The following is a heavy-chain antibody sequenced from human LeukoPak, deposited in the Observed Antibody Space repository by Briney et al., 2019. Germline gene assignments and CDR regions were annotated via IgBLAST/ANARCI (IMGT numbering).Heavy chain of an antibody. CDR3: ARDLYSSSWYFVSPGGY. CDR2: VIWNGGST. D-gene: IGHD6-13*01. CDR1: GFTFDDYG. V-gene: IGHV3-20*04. Sequence: GGSLRLSCAASGFTFDDYGMSWVRQAPGKGLEWVSGVIWNGGSTGYADSVKGRFTISRDNAKNSLYLQMNSLRTEDTALYYCARDLYSSSWYFVSPGGYWGQGTLVTVSP. J-gene: IGHJ4*02.